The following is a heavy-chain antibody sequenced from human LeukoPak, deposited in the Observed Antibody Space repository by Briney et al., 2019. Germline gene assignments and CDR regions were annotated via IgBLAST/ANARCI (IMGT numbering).Heavy chain of an antibody. V-gene: IGHV3-21*01. CDR1: GFSFSSYT. Sequence: PGGSLRLSCAASGFSFSSYTMNWVRQAPGKGLEWVSIISSSSSYIYYADSVKGRFTISRDNAKNALYLQMNSLRVEDTAVYYCARDGRCGGDCYASWGQGSLVTVSS. CDR3: ARDGRCGGDCYAS. D-gene: IGHD2-21*02. CDR2: ISSSSSYI. J-gene: IGHJ4*02.